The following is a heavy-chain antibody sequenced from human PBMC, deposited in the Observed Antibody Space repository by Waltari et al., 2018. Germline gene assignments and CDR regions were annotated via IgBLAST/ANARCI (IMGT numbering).Heavy chain of an antibody. Sequence: QLQLQESGPGLVKPSETLSLTCAVSGYSISSGYFWGWIRQPPGKGLEWIGSIHHSGRTYYNPSLNSRVTISVDTSKNQFSLKLSSVTAADTAVYYCARNSGNYSFFYWGQGTLVTVSS. CDR1: GYSISSGYF. CDR3: ARNSGNYSFFY. V-gene: IGHV4-38-2*01. J-gene: IGHJ4*02. CDR2: IHHSGRT. D-gene: IGHD1-26*01.